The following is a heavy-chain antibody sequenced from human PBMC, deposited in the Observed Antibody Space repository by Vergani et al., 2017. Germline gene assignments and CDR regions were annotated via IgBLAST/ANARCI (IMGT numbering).Heavy chain of an antibody. CDR2: IWYDGSNK. CDR1: GFTFSSYG. J-gene: IGHJ4*02. Sequence: QVQLVESGGGVVQPGRSLRLSCAASGFTFSSYGMHWVRQAPGKGLEWVAVIWYDGSNKYYADSVKGRFTISRDNSKNTLYLQMNSLRAEDTAVYYCARARSFAIDDWGQATLVTVSS. V-gene: IGHV3-33*01. CDR3: ARARSFAIDD.